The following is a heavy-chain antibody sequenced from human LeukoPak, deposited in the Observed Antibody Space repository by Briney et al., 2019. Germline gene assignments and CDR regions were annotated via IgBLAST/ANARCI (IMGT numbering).Heavy chain of an antibody. CDR2: ISGYNGNT. CDR3: ARGGRGGSNHFDY. Sequence: ASVKVSCRASGYTFTTSGITWVRQAPAQGLEWMGWISGYNGNTKYGQDFQGRVTMTTDTSTTTAYMELRSLRSADTAVYYCARGGRGGSNHFDYWGQGTLVTVSS. J-gene: IGHJ4*02. CDR1: GYTFTTSG. D-gene: IGHD1-26*01. V-gene: IGHV1-18*01.